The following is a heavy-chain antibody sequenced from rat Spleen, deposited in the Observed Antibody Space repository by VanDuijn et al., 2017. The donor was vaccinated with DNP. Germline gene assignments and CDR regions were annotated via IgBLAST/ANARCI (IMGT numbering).Heavy chain of an antibody. CDR2: ITKTGDIT. V-gene: IGHV5S13*01. Sequence: EVQLVESGGGLVQPGRSLKLSCAASGFTFSNYGMAWVRQAPTKGLEWVASITKTGDITYYSDSVQGRFSISRDNAKSTLYLQVNSLRSEDTATYYCTSNPHIRTAAPFDYWGQGVMVTVSS. CDR1: GFTFSNYG. D-gene: IGHD3-8*01. J-gene: IGHJ2*01. CDR3: TSNPHIRTAAPFDY.